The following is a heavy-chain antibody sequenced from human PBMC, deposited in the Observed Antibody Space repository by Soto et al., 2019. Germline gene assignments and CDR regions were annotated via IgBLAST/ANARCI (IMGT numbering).Heavy chain of an antibody. CDR2: ISSSGFT. D-gene: IGHD6-13*01. CDR3: VRDCYSSSCFDL. J-gene: IGHJ4*02. V-gene: IGHV4-59*01. CDR1: GGSITPYY. Sequence: QVQLQESGPGLVKPSETLSLTCTVSGGSITPYYWSWVRQPLGKRLEWIGYISSSGFTYYNPSIISRVTISVDTSKNQFSLKLSSVTAADTAVYYCVRDCYSSSCFDLWGQGTLVTVSS.